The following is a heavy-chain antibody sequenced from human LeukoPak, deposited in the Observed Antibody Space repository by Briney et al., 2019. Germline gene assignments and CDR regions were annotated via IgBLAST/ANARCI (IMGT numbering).Heavy chain of an antibody. D-gene: IGHD3-3*01. CDR2: IYYSGST. Sequence: SETLSLTCTVSGGSISSSSYYWGWIRQPPGKGLEWIGSIYYSGSTYYNLSLKSRVTISVDTSKNQFSLKLSSVTAADTAVYYCARQGVVSWFDPWGQGTLVTVSS. CDR1: GGSISSSSYY. J-gene: IGHJ5*02. V-gene: IGHV4-39*01. CDR3: ARQGVVSWFDP.